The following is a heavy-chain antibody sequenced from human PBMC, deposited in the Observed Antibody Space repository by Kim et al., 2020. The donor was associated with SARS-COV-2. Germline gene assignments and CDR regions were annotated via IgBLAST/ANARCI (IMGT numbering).Heavy chain of an antibody. CDR2: IIPIFGTA. Sequence: SVKVSCKASGGTFSSYAISWVRQAPGQGLEWMGGIIPIFGTANYAQKFQGRVTITADESTSTAYMELSSLRSEDTAVYYCARVDCSGGSCYSEVGASYYGMDVWGQGTTVTVSS. CDR1: GGTFSSYA. J-gene: IGHJ6*02. CDR3: ARVDCSGGSCYSEVGASYYGMDV. V-gene: IGHV1-69*13. D-gene: IGHD2-15*01.